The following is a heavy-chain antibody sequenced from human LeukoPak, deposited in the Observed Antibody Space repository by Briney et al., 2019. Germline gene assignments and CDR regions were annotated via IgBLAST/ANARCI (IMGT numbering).Heavy chain of an antibody. V-gene: IGHV1-2*02. J-gene: IGHJ6*03. CDR3: ARGVYGSGSYSVYYYYYMDV. CDR2: INPNSGGT. D-gene: IGHD3-10*01. CDR1: GYTFTGYY. Sequence: ASVKVSCKASGYTFTGYYMHWVRQATGQGLEWMGWINPNSGGTNYAQKFQGRVTMTRDMSTSTVYIELSSLRSEDTAVYYCARGVYGSGSYSVYYYYYMDVWGKGTPVTVSS.